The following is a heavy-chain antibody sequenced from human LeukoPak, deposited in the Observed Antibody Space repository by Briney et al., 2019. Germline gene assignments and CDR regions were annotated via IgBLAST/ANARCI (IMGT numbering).Heavy chain of an antibody. D-gene: IGHD1-26*01. J-gene: IGHJ3*02. Sequence: PGGSLRLSCAASGFTFSSYSMNWVRQAPGKGLEWVSYISSSSSTIYYADSVKGRFTISRDNAKNSLYLQMNSLRAEDTAVYYCARDLVGELEDDAFDIWGQGTMVTVSS. CDR2: ISSSSSTI. CDR1: GFTFSSYS. V-gene: IGHV3-48*01. CDR3: ARDLVGELEDDAFDI.